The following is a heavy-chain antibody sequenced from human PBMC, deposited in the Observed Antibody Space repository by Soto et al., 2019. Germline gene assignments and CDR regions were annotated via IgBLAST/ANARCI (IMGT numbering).Heavy chain of an antibody. D-gene: IGHD5-18*01. CDR3: ARGAWIQLWTPGGYFDY. Sequence: SEALSLTCAVSGGSISRCGYSWSWIRQPPGKGLEWIGYIYHSGSTYYNPSLKSRVTISVDRSKNQFSLKLSSVTAADTAVYYCARGAWIQLWTPGGYFDYWGQGTLVTVSS. V-gene: IGHV4-30-2*01. CDR1: GGSISRCGYS. J-gene: IGHJ4*02. CDR2: IYHSGST.